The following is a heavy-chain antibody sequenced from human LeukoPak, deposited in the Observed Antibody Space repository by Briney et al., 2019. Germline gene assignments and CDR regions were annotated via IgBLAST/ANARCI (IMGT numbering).Heavy chain of an antibody. CDR1: GGSISSGSYY. D-gene: IGHD6-13*01. Sequence: PSETLSLTCTVSGGSISSGSYYWSWIRQPPGKGLEWIVYIYYSGSTNYNPSLKSRVTISVDTSRNQFSLKLSSVTAADTAVYYCARVKHRSSSWDPYFDYWGQGTLVTVSS. J-gene: IGHJ4*02. V-gene: IGHV4-61*01. CDR3: ARVKHRSSSWDPYFDY. CDR2: IYYSGST.